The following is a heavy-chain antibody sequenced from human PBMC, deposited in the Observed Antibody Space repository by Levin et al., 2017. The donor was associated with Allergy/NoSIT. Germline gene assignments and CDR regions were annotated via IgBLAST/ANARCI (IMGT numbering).Heavy chain of an antibody. J-gene: IGHJ4*02. CDR1: GFTFSTYD. Sequence: PGGSLRLSCAASGFTFSTYDMNWVRQVPGKGLEWVSAISGGATSTYYADSVKGRFTISRDNSKNTLYLQMNSLRAEDTAVYYCAKGAGGSGRYWGQGTLVTVSS. D-gene: IGHD3-10*01. CDR3: AKGAGGSGRY. CDR2: ISGGATST. V-gene: IGHV3-23*01.